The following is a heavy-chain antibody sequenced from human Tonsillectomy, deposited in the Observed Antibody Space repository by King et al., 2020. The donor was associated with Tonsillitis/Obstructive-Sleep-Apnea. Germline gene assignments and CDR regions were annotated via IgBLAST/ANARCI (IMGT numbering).Heavy chain of an antibody. D-gene: IGHD4-17*01. CDR3: DTVTRGLDY. CDR1: GDSISSSTYY. CDR2: FYSSGST. Sequence: QLQESGPGLVKPSETLSLTCTVSGDSISSSTYYWGWIRQPPGKGLEWIGSFYSSGSTYYNPSLKSRVTISVDSSKNHFSLQLTSVTAADTAVYFCDTVTRGLDYWGQGTLVTVSS. V-gene: IGHV4-39*02. J-gene: IGHJ4*02.